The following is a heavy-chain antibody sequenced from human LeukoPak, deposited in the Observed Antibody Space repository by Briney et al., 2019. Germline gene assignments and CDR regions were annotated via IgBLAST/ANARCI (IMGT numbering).Heavy chain of an antibody. Sequence: SETLSLTCTVYGGSFSGYYWSWIRQPPGKGLEWVGETNHSGSTNYNPSLKSRVTISVDTSKNQFSLKLSSVTAADTAVYYCARDYYDSSGYYYSRDFYYGMDVWGQGTTVTVSS. CDR3: ARDYYDSSGYYYSRDFYYGMDV. D-gene: IGHD3-22*01. CDR2: TNHSGST. V-gene: IGHV4-34*01. J-gene: IGHJ6*02. CDR1: GGSFSGYY.